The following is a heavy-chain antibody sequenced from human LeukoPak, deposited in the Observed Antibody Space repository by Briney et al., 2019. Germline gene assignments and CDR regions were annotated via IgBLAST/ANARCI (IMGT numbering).Heavy chain of an antibody. CDR3: ARASRGHDY. Sequence: SETLSLTCIVSGGSISSSYWSWIRQPPGKGLEWIGYIYYSGNTNYNPSLKSRVTISVDTSKNQFSLKLTSVTAADTAVYYCARASRGHDYWGQGTLVTVSS. V-gene: IGHV4-59*01. CDR1: GGSISSSY. D-gene: IGHD3-10*01. J-gene: IGHJ4*02. CDR2: IYYSGNT.